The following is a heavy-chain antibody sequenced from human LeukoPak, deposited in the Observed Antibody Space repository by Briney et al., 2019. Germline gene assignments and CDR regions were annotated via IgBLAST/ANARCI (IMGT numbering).Heavy chain of an antibody. CDR2: ISGSGGST. D-gene: IGHD6-19*01. V-gene: IGHV3-23*01. Sequence: SGGSLRLSCAASGFTVSSNYMSWVRQAPGKGLEWVSAISGSGGSTYYADSVKGRFTISRDNSKNTLYLQLNSLRADDTAVYFCARVLRMLQWLAAPFDYWGQGTLVTVSS. CDR3: ARVLRMLQWLAAPFDY. CDR1: GFTVSSNY. J-gene: IGHJ4*02.